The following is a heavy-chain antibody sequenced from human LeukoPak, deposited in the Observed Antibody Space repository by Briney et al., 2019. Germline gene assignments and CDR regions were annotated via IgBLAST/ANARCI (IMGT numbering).Heavy chain of an antibody. CDR2: IYYSGST. CDR1: GGSISSYY. V-gene: IGHV4-59*12. Sequence: SETLSLTCTVSGGSISSYYWSWIRQPPGKGLEWIGYIYYSGSTNYNPSLKSRVTISVDTSKNQFSLKLSSVTAADTAVYYCASTLSGSYYVGGHYFDYWGQGTLVTVSS. J-gene: IGHJ4*02. D-gene: IGHD1-26*01. CDR3: ASTLSGSYYVGGHYFDY.